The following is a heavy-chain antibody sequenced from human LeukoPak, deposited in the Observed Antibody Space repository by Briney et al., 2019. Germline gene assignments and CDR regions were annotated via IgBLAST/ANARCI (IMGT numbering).Heavy chain of an antibody. Sequence: PGGSLRLSCVASGFTFSSYWMSWVRQAPGKGPQWVANIKQESGEIYYVDSVKGRFTISRDNAKNSLYLQMNSLRAEDTAVYYCVCLGLGGLSLDWGQGTLVTVSS. V-gene: IGHV3-7*01. D-gene: IGHD3-16*01. CDR1: GFTFSSYW. CDR2: IKQESGEI. CDR3: VCLGLGGLSLD. J-gene: IGHJ4*02.